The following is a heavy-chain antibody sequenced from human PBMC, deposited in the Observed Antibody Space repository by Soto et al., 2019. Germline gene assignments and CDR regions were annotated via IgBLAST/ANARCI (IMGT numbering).Heavy chain of an antibody. Sequence: GASVKVSCKASGGTFSSYAISWVRQAPGQGLEWMGGIIPIFGTANYAQKFQGRVTITADESTSTAYMELSSLRSEDTAVYYCAREGIVVVPAAMTEDYYYYGMDVWGQGTTVIVSS. D-gene: IGHD2-2*01. CDR2: IIPIFGTA. V-gene: IGHV1-69*13. CDR1: GGTFSSYA. CDR3: AREGIVVVPAAMTEDYYYYGMDV. J-gene: IGHJ6*02.